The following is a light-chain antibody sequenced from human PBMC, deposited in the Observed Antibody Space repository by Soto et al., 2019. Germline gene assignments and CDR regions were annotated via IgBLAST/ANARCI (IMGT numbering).Light chain of an antibody. Sequence: EVVLTQSPGTLSFSRGERATLSCRASDRIYSAYLGWYQQKPGQAPRLLIYGTSSRATGIPDRFSGSGSGTDFTLTISRLEPEDFAVYYCQQYGNSPITFGQGTRLEIK. CDR1: DRIYSAY. CDR3: QQYGNSPIT. V-gene: IGKV3-20*01. J-gene: IGKJ5*01. CDR2: GTS.